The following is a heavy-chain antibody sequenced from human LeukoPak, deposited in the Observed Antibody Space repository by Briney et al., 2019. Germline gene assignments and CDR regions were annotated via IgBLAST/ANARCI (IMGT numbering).Heavy chain of an antibody. CDR1: GFTFSDFY. CDR2: ISPTDYT. CDR3: ARGTENNYDPFDD. Sequence: GGSLRLCCAASGFTFSDFYMSWIRQAPGKGLEWPSYISPTDYTNYADSLKGRFTISRDNAKTSMYLQMKSLRVEDTAVYFCARGTENNYDPFDDWGQGTLVTVSS. J-gene: IGHJ4*02. D-gene: IGHD3-22*01. V-gene: IGHV3-11*06.